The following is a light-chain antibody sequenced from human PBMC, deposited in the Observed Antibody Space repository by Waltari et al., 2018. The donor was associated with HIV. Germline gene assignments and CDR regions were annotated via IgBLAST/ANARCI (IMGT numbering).Light chain of an antibody. Sequence: QSVLTQPPSVSRAPGQRVTISCPGSSSNIGAGYDVHWYQQLPGTAPKLLINGTSNRPSGVPDRFSGSTSGTSASLAITGLQAEDEADYYCQSYDSSLSVVVFGGGTKLTVL. CDR2: GTS. V-gene: IGLV1-40*01. CDR3: QSYDSSLSVVV. J-gene: IGLJ2*01. CDR1: SSNIGAGYD.